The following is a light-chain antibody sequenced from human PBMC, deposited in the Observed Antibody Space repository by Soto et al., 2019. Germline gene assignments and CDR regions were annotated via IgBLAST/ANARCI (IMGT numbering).Light chain of an antibody. CDR2: GAS. CDR3: HQYGSTPFT. V-gene: IGKV3-20*01. CDR1: QSVSTNY. Sequence: EIVLTQSPGTLSLSPGDRATLSCRASQSVSTNYLAWYQQSLGQAPRLLIYGASSRATGIPDRFSGNGSGTVFTLTISRLEPEDFAVYYCHQYGSTPFTFGPGNKVDIK. J-gene: IGKJ3*01.